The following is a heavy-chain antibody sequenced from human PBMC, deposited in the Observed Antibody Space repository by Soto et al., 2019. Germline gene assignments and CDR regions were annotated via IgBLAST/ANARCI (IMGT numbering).Heavy chain of an antibody. D-gene: IGHD1-26*01. V-gene: IGHV3-30*03. J-gene: IGHJ3*02. CDR3: ARARRLYYSDVFDI. Sequence: QVQLVESGGGVVQPGRSLRLSCAASGFTFSIYGMHWVRHAPGKGLEWVAMISFDGSEKYYTDSVKGRFHISRDSSKNTMYLQMDSLRVEDTAVYYCARARRLYYSDVFDIWGQGTTVTVSS. CDR2: ISFDGSEK. CDR1: GFTFSIYG.